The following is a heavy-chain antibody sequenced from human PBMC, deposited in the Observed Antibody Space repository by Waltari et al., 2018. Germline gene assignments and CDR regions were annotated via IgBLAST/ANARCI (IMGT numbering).Heavy chain of an antibody. J-gene: IGHJ5*02. CDR2: LYYSGTT. V-gene: IGHV4-39*01. D-gene: IGHD6-13*01. CDR3: ARRAYSSSPFDP. Sequence: QLQLQESDPGLVKPSETLSLTCTVSGGSISSSSYYWGWIRQPPGKGLEWIGSLYYSGTTYYNPSLKSRVTISVDTSKNQFSLKLSSVTAADTAVYYCARRAYSSSPFDPWGQGTLVTVSS. CDR1: GGSISSSSYY.